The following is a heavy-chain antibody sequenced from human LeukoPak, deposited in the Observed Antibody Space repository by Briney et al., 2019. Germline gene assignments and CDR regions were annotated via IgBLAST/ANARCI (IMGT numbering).Heavy chain of an antibody. CDR3: ARGSGTYYGGQYYFDY. J-gene: IGHJ4*02. CDR1: GFTFSSYE. V-gene: IGHV3-48*03. Sequence: GGSLRLSCAASGFTFSSYEMNWVRQAPGKGLEWVSYISGSGNTIYYTDSVKGRFTISRDNAKNSLYLQMNSLRAEDTAIYYCARGSGTYYGGQYYFDYWGQGTLVTVSS. CDR2: ISGSGNTI. D-gene: IGHD1-26*01.